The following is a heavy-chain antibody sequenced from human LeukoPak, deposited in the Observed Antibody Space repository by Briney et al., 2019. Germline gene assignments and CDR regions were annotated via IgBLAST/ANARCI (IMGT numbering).Heavy chain of an antibody. CDR1: GGSISSGDYY. Sequence: SQTLSLTCTVSGGSISSGDYYWSWIRQPPGKGLEWIGYIYYSGSTYYNPSLKSRVTISVDTSKNQFSLKLSSVTAADTAVYYCARDYYGSGSYYNELDVWGQGTTVTVSS. CDR3: ARDYYGSGSYYNELDV. J-gene: IGHJ6*02. CDR2: IYYSGST. D-gene: IGHD3-10*01. V-gene: IGHV4-30-4*01.